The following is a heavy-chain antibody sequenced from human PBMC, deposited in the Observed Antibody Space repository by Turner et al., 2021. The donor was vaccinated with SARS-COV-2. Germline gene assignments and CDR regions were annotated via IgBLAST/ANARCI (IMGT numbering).Heavy chain of an antibody. D-gene: IGHD6-19*01. CDR2: ISYAGSNK. CDR3: VRQFSGVDY. V-gene: IGHV3-30*03. J-gene: IGHJ4*02. Sequence: QVQLVESGGGVVQPGRSLRLSCAASGFTFSDYGMNWVSQSPGKGLEWVATISYAGSNKHYADSVKGRFTISRDNSKNTLDLEMNSLRTEDTAVYYCVRQFSGVDYWGQGTLVTVSS. CDR1: GFTFSDYG.